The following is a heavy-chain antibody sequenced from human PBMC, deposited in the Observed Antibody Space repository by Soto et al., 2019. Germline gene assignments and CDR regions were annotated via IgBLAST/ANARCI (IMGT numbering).Heavy chain of an antibody. V-gene: IGHV4-59*01. Sequence: SETLSLTCTVSGGSINSYYWSWIRQPPGKGLEWIGYIYYSGSTNYNPSLKSRVTISVDTSKNQFSLKLSSVTAADTAVYYCASFGYCSGGSCYDWFDPWGQGTLVTVS. CDR1: GGSINSYY. D-gene: IGHD2-15*01. CDR3: ASFGYCSGGSCYDWFDP. J-gene: IGHJ5*02. CDR2: IYYSGST.